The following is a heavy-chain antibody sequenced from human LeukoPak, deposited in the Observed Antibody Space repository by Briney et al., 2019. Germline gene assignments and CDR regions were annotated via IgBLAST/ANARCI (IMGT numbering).Heavy chain of an antibody. D-gene: IGHD1-26*01. CDR1: GVSITNYY. Sequence: PSETLSLTCTVSGVSITNYYWAWIRQPAGKGLEWIGRMYISGSTNYNPSLKSRVTISIDKSNNQFSLKLRSVTAADTAVYYCARDYLVGAPLDSWGHGTLVTASS. CDR3: ARDYLVGAPLDS. V-gene: IGHV4-4*07. CDR2: MYISGST. J-gene: IGHJ5*01.